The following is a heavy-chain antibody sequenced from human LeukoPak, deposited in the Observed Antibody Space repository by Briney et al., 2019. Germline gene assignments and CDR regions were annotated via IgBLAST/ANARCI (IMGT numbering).Heavy chain of an antibody. Sequence: PGGSLRLSCAASGFTFSSYAMSWVRHAPGKGLELVSTISGSHGSTYYADPVKGRFTISRDSSKNTLYLQMDSLRAEDTAVYYCAEGPMTTVTTGNFDYWGQGTLVTVSS. CDR2: ISGSHGST. D-gene: IGHD4-17*01. CDR1: GFTFSSYA. V-gene: IGHV3-23*01. J-gene: IGHJ4*02. CDR3: AEGPMTTVTTGNFDY.